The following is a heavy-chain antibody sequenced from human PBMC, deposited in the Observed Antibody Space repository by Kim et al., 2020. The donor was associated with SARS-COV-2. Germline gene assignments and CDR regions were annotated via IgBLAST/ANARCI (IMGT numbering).Heavy chain of an antibody. D-gene: IGHD5-12*01. J-gene: IGHJ2*01. CDR3: AREGSGYDEDWYFDL. Sequence: GGSLRLSCAASGFTFSDHYMDWVRQAPGKGLEWVGRTRNKANSYTTEYAASVKGRFTISRDDSKNSLYLQMNSLKTEDTAVYYCAREGSGYDEDWYFDLWGRGTLVTVSS. CDR1: GFTFSDHY. V-gene: IGHV3-72*01. CDR2: TRNKANSYTT.